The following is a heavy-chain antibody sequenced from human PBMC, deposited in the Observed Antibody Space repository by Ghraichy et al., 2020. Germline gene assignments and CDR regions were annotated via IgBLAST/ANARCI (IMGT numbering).Heavy chain of an antibody. Sequence: GGSLRLSCAASGFTFSSYAMSWVRQAPGKGLEWVSAISGSGGSTYYADSVKGRFTISRDNSKNTLYLQMNSLRAEDTAVYYCAKDVVRGSPYSSSWYYFDYWGQGTLVTVSS. J-gene: IGHJ4*02. CDR1: GFTFSSYA. D-gene: IGHD6-13*01. CDR2: ISGSGGST. V-gene: IGHV3-23*01. CDR3: AKDVVRGSPYSSSWYYFDY.